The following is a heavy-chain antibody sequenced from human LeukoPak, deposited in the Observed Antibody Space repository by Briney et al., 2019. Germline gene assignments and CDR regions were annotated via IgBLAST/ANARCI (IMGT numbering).Heavy chain of an antibody. CDR2: IYYSGST. V-gene: IGHV4-61*01. CDR1: GGSISSSSYY. J-gene: IGHJ4*02. D-gene: IGHD2-21*02. CDR3: ARAAYCGGDCYSEGDY. Sequence: SETLSLTCTVSGGSISSSSYYWSWIRQPPGKGLEWIVYIYYSGSTNYNPSLKSRVTISVDTSKNQFSLKLSSVTAADTAVYYCARAAYCGGDCYSEGDYWGQGTLVTVSS.